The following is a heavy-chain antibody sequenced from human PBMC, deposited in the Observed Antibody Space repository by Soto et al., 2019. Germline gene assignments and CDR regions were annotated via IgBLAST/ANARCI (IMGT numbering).Heavy chain of an antibody. V-gene: IGHV1-69*06. CDR1: GDSFNTFA. CDR3: ARPYYDSSGYYLWYFDY. CDR2: IIPNFDKP. Sequence: QVQLVQSGAEVKKPGSSVKLSCKASGDSFNTFAVTWVRQAPGQGLEWMGGIIPNFDKPNYAQKFQGRVTIIADKSTSTNYMELSSLRSEDTAVYYCARPYYDSSGYYLWYFDYWGQGTLVTVSS. D-gene: IGHD3-22*01. J-gene: IGHJ4*02.